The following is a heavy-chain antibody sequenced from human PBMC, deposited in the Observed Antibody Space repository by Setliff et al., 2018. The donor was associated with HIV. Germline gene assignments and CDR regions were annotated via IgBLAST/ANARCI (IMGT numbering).Heavy chain of an antibody. CDR3: ARDVGGYYSGWKYYYMDV. CDR2: IYYSGSA. Sequence: SETLSLTCTVSGGSIINHFWSWIRLPPGKGLEWIGYIYYSGSADYNRSLKSRVTMSLDSSKKQFSLKLSSVTAADTAVYFCARDVGGYYSGWKYYYMDVWGKGTTVTVSS. CDR1: GGSIINHF. J-gene: IGHJ6*03. D-gene: IGHD3-10*01. V-gene: IGHV4-59*11.